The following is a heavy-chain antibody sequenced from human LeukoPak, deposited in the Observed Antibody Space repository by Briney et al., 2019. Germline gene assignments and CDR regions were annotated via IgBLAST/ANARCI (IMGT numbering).Heavy chain of an antibody. CDR1: GGSISSGGYY. D-gene: IGHD3-10*01. CDR2: IYYSGST. Sequence: SETLSLACTVSGGSISSGGYYWSWIRQHPGKGLEWIGYIYYSGSTYYNPSLKSRVTISVDTSKNQFSLKLSSVTAADTAVYYCARGPRSGESDAFDIWGQGTMVTVSS. CDR3: ARGPRSGESDAFDI. V-gene: IGHV4-31*03. J-gene: IGHJ3*02.